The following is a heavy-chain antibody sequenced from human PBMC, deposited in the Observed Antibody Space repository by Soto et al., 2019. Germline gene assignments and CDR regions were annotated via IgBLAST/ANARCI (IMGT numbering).Heavy chain of an antibody. V-gene: IGHV3-23*01. D-gene: IGHD2-15*01. CDR3: AKSSGGSSSMGMDY. CDR2: TGLNGRTT. J-gene: IGHJ4*02. Sequence: DVQLLESGGGLVQPGGSLRLSCAASGFPFSMSAMTWVRQAPGKGLEWVSTTGLNGRTTYYADSVKGRFAISRDNSKSTLNLQMNTLRVDDSAIYYCAKSSGGSSSMGMDYWGQGTLVTVSS. CDR1: GFPFSMSA.